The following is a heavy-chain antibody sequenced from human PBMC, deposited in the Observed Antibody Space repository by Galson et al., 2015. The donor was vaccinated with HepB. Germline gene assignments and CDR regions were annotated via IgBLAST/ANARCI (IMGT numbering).Heavy chain of an antibody. D-gene: IGHD3-10*01. CDR2: INVGNGNT. J-gene: IGHJ3*02. V-gene: IGHV1-3*01. CDR1: GYTFPRHA. CDR3: AREAATVYPYYTFDI. Sequence: SVKVSCKASGYTFPRHAIHWVRQAPGQRLEWMARINVGNGNTKYSQTFKGRLTVTRDISASTAYMELCSLKSDDPAVYYCAREAATVYPYYTFDIWGQGTLVTVSS.